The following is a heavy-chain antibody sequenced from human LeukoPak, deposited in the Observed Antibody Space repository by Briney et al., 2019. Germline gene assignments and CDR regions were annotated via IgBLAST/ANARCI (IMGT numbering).Heavy chain of an antibody. CDR2: IKQDGSEK. CDR1: GFTFSSYW. D-gene: IGHD1-26*01. Sequence: GGSLRLSCAASGFTFSSYWMSWVRQAPGKGLEWVANIKQDGSEKYYLDSVEGRFTISRDNAKSSLYLQLNSLRVDDTAVYYCATYSGAHHKTFDYWGRGTLVTVSS. J-gene: IGHJ4*02. CDR3: ATYSGAHHKTFDY. V-gene: IGHV3-7*01.